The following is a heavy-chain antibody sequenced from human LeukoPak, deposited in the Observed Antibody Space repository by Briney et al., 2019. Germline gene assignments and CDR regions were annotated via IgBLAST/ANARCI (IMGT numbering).Heavy chain of an antibody. V-gene: IGHV4-39*01. Sequence: SETLSLTCAVSGGSISSSSHYWGWIRQPPGKGLEWIGSIYYSGSTYYNPSLKSRVTISVDTSKNQFSLKLSSVIAADTAVYYCARHTYQGWYNWNSHDAFDIWGQGTVVTVSS. CDR1: GGSISSSSHY. CDR2: IYYSGST. J-gene: IGHJ3*02. CDR3: ARHTYQGWYNWNSHDAFDI. D-gene: IGHD1-7*01.